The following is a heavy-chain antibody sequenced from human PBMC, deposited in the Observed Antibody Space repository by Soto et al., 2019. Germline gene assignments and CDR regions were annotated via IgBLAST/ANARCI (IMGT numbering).Heavy chain of an antibody. CDR2: INPILSMS. CDR1: GDTFSFYT. D-gene: IGHD3-10*01. CDR3: ATSYGSGYRDFHS. V-gene: IGHV1-69*02. Sequence: QVQLVQSGAEVKKPGSSVKVSCKASGDTFSFYTVNWVRQAPGLGLEWVGRINPILSMSNYAQKFQGRVTMTADKSTNTAYMKLRSLRSEDTAMYFWATSYGSGYRDFHSWGQGALVTVSS. J-gene: IGHJ4*02.